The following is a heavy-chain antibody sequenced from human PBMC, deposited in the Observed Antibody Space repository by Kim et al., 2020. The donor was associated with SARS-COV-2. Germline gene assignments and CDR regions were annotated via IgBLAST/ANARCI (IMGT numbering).Heavy chain of an antibody. V-gene: IGHV1-3*01. CDR3: ARSLPLTYYYDSSEQWGGNWFDP. CDR1: GYTFTSYA. D-gene: IGHD3-22*01. J-gene: IGHJ5*02. Sequence: ASVKVSCKASGYTFTSYAMHWVRQAPGQRLEWMGWINAGNGNTKYSQKFQGRVTITRDTSASTAYMELSSLRSEDTAVYYCARSLPLTYYYDSSEQWGGNWFDPWGQGTLVTVSS. CDR2: INAGNGNT.